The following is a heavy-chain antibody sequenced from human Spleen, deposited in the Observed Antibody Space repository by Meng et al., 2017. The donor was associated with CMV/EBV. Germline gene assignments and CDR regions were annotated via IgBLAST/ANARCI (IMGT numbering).Heavy chain of an antibody. Sequence: KASGDTFKSNTISWVRQAPGKGLEWMGGIIPIFKTPDYAQKFQGRVTISTDESTGTAYMELRSLRSEDTAVYYCAKDRAYSYGPSGYWGQGTLVTVSS. CDR3: AKDRAYSYGPSGY. CDR2: IIPIFKTP. CDR1: GDTFKSNT. D-gene: IGHD5-18*01. V-gene: IGHV1-69*05. J-gene: IGHJ4*02.